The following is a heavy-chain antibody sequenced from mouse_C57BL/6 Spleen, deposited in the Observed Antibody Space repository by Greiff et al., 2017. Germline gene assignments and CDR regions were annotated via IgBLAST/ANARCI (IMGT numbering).Heavy chain of an antibody. V-gene: IGHV1-53*01. Sequence: VQLQQPGTELVKPGASVKLSCKASGYTFTSYWMHWVKQRPGQGLEWIGNINPSNGGTNYNEKFKSQATLTVEKSSSTAYMQLSSLTSEDSAVYYCARSDYGKVDYFDYWGQGTTLTVSS. D-gene: IGHD1-1*01. CDR2: INPSNGGT. CDR3: ARSDYGKVDYFDY. J-gene: IGHJ2*01. CDR1: GYTFTSYW.